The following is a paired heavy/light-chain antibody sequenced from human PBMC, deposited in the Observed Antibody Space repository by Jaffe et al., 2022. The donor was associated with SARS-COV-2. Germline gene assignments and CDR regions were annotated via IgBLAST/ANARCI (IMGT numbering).Light chain of an antibody. Sequence: NFMLTQPHSVSESPGKTVTISCTRSSGSIARNYVQWYQQRPGSSPTTVIYENNQRPSGVPDRFSGSIDSSSNSASLTISGLKTEDEADYYCQSYDSSNPWVFGGGTKLTVL. J-gene: IGLJ3*02. V-gene: IGLV6-57*01. CDR1: SGSIARNY. CDR2: ENN. CDR3: QSYDSSNPWV.
Heavy chain of an antibody. CDR2: ISSGGSTI. J-gene: IGHJ4*02. CDR1: GFTFSDYY. Sequence: QVQLVESGGGLVKPGGSLRLSCAASGFTFSDYYISWIRQAPGKGLEWVSYISSGGSTIYYADSVKGRFTISRDNAKNSLFLQMNSLRADDTAVYYCATVSSNPQMTTAYLGYWGQGTLVTVSS. V-gene: IGHV3-11*01. D-gene: IGHD4-4*01. CDR3: ATVSSNPQMTTAYLGY.